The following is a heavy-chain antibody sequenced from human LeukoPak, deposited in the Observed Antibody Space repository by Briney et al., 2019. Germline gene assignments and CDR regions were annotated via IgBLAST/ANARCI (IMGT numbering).Heavy chain of an antibody. D-gene: IGHD5-24*01. J-gene: IGHJ4*02. Sequence: PSETLSLTCTVPGGSISSYYWSWIRQPPGKGLEWIGYIYYSGSTNYNPSLKSRVTISVDTSKNQFSLKLSSVTAADTAVYYCARGGGWLQLRGWSFDYWGQGTLVTVSS. CDR1: GGSISSYY. CDR3: ARGGGWLQLRGWSFDY. CDR2: IYYSGST. V-gene: IGHV4-59*01.